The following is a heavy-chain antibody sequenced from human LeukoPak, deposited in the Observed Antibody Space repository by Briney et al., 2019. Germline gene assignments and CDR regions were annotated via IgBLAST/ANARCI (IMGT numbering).Heavy chain of an antibody. CDR3: AKMISGSYYYYYGMDV. CDR1: GFTFSSYV. J-gene: IGHJ6*02. CDR2: ISNSGGST. Sequence: PGGSLRLSCAASGFTFSSYVMSWVRQAPGKGLECVSTISNSGGSTYYADSVKGRFTISRDNSKNTLYLQMNSLRAEDTAVYYCAKMISGSYYYYYGMDVWGQGTTVTVSS. V-gene: IGHV3-23*01. D-gene: IGHD1-26*01.